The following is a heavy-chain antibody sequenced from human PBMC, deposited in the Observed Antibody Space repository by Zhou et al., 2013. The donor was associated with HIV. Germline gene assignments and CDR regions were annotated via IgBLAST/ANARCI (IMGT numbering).Heavy chain of an antibody. V-gene: IGHV1-46*01. CDR3: ARGXDEGVLDF. J-gene: IGHJ4*02. CDR2: LNPAGGGP. Sequence: QVQLEQSGAEVKKPGAAVKVSCKASGYAFSRFSIHWVRQAPGQGLEWLGILNPAGGGPTYAQKFQGRVTLTRDTSTDTVNMEMGSLTSDDTAVYYCARGXDEGVLDFWGRGTWSPSP. CDR1: GYAFSRFS. D-gene: IGHD3-10*01.